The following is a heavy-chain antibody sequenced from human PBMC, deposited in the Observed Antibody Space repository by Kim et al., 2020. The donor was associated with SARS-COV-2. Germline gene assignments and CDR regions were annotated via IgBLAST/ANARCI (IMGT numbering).Heavy chain of an antibody. Sequence: GGSLRLSCAASGFTFSSYSMNWVRQAPGKGLEWVSSISSSSSYIYYADSVKGRFTISRDNAKNSLYLQMNSLRAEDTAVYYCARSTDWLFKGEGWFDPWGQGTLVTVSS. J-gene: IGHJ5*02. V-gene: IGHV3-21*01. CDR1: GFTFSSYS. CDR3: ARSTDWLFKGEGWFDP. D-gene: IGHD3-9*01. CDR2: ISSSSSYI.